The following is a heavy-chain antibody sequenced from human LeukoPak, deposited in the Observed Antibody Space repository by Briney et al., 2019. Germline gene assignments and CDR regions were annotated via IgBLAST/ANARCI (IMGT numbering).Heavy chain of an antibody. Sequence: SVKVSCKASGGTFSSYAISWVRQAPGQGLEWMGRIIPILGIANYAQKFQGRVTITADKSTSTAYMELSSLRSEDTAVYYCARGWSIAAPGGYWGQGTLVTVSS. CDR3: ARGWSIAAPGGY. J-gene: IGHJ4*02. D-gene: IGHD6-6*01. CDR1: GGTFSSYA. CDR2: IIPILGIA. V-gene: IGHV1-69*04.